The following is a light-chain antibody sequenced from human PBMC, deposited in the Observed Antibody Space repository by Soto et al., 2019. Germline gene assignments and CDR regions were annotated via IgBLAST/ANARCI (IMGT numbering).Light chain of an antibody. CDR1: SSNIGAGYD. J-gene: IGLJ1*01. CDR2: ANS. V-gene: IGLV1-40*01. Sequence: QAVVTQPPSVSGAPGQRVTISCTGSSSNIGAGYDVHWYQQLPGTAPKLLIYANSHRPSGVPDRFSGSKSGTSASLAITGLQAEDEADYYCQSYDSSLSAYVFGTGTKVTVL. CDR3: QSYDSSLSAYV.